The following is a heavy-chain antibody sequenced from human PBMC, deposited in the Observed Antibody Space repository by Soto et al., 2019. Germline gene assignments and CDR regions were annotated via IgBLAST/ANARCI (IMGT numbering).Heavy chain of an antibody. D-gene: IGHD6-19*01. CDR1: GGSISSYY. CDR2: IYYSGST. Sequence: QVQLQESGPGLVKPSETLSLTCTVSGGSISSYYWSWIRQPPGKGLEWIGYIYYSGSTNYNPSLKSLVTISVDTSKNQFSLKLSSVTAADTAVYYCARDVSSGWHGGFDIWGQATMVTVSS. CDR3: ARDVSSGWHGGFDI. V-gene: IGHV4-59*01. J-gene: IGHJ3*02.